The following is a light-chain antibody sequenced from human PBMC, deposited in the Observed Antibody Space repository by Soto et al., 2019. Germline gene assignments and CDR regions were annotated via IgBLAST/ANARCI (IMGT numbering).Light chain of an antibody. V-gene: IGLV2-14*01. Sequence: QSALTQPAFVSGSPGQSITISCTGTSSDVGGYNYVSWYQQHPGKAPKLMIYDVSNRPSGVSNRFSGSKSGNTASLTISGLQAEDGADYYCSSYTSSSTLAFGTGTKLTVL. CDR1: SSDVGGYNY. CDR2: DVS. J-gene: IGLJ1*01. CDR3: SSYTSSSTLA.